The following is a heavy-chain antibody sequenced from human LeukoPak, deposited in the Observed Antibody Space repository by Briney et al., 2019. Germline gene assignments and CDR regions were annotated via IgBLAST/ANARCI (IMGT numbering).Heavy chain of an antibody. CDR3: AKFSRGSGWYEFDY. CDR2: ISGSGGST. V-gene: IGHV3-23*01. CDR1: GFTFSSYA. D-gene: IGHD6-19*01. J-gene: IGHJ4*02. Sequence: GASLRLSCAASGFTFSSYAMSWVRQAPGKGLEXXXAISGSGGSTYYADSVKGRFTISRDNSKNTLYLQMNSLRAEDTAVYYCAKFSRGSGWYEFDYWGQGTLVTVSS.